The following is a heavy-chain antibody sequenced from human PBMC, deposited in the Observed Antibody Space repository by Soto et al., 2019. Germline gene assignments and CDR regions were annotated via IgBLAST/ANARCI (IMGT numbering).Heavy chain of an antibody. CDR3: PRPAKETYYFWSGYWFDP. J-gene: IGHJ5*02. D-gene: IGHD3-3*01. V-gene: IGHV1-18*01. Sequence: QVQLVQSGAEGQKPGASVKVSCKASGSTFTSYGISWVRQAPGQGLEWLGWFSAYNGNTNYAQTLQGRVTMTTDTSTSTAYREIRSLRDDDTAMYYWPRPAKETYYFWSGYWFDPWGQGTLVTVSS. CDR1: GSTFTSYG. CDR2: FSAYNGNT.